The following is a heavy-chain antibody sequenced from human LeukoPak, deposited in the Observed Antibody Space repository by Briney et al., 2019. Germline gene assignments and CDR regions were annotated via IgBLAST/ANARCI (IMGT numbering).Heavy chain of an antibody. CDR1: GFTFSHSE. CDR2: INSIGSTI. Sequence: GGSLRLSCAVSGFTFSHSEMNWVRQAPGKWLEWISYINSIGSTIYYADSVKGRFTISRDNAKNSLYLQTNSLRGEVTAVYYCARDPNAFDISFQATMASVSP. V-gene: IGHV3-48*03. J-gene: IGHJ3*02. CDR3: ARDPNAFDI.